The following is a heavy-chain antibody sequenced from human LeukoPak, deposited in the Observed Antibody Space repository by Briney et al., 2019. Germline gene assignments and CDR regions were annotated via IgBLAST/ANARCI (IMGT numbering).Heavy chain of an antibody. D-gene: IGHD1-26*01. J-gene: IGHJ5*02. Sequence: TGGSLRLSCAASGFTFSNYAMHWVRQAPGKGLEWVAVISYDGAKRYYQDSVKGRFTISRDNSKNTLYLQVSSLRPEDTAVYYCARDLVSGSYGGWFDPRGQGTLVTGSS. CDR1: GFTFSNYA. CDR3: ARDLVSGSYGGWFDP. CDR2: ISYDGAKR. V-gene: IGHV3-30*04.